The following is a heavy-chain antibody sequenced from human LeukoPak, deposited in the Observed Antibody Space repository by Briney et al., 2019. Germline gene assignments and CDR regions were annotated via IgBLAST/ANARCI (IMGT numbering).Heavy chain of an antibody. D-gene: IGHD2/OR15-2a*01. V-gene: IGHV4-30-2*01. CDR1: GGSISSGGYY. J-gene: IGHJ4*02. CDR3: PRGRRQETFLFDY. CDR2: IYHSGST. Sequence: SQTLSLTCTVSGGSISSGGYYWSWIRQPPGKGLEWIGYIYHSGSTYYNPSLKSRVTISVDRSKNQFSLKLSSVTAADTAVYYCPRGRRQETFLFDYWGQGTMVTVSS.